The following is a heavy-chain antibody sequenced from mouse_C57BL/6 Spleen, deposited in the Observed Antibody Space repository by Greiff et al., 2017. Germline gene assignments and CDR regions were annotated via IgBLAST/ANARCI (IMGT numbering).Heavy chain of an antibody. CDR3: ARGGLGREEYYFDY. J-gene: IGHJ2*01. CDR1: GFTFSSYA. V-gene: IGHV5-4*03. D-gene: IGHD4-1*01. Sequence: EVKVVESGGGLVKPGGSLKLSCAASGFTFSSYAMSWVRQTPEKRLEWVATISDGGSYTYYPDNVKGRFTISRDNAKNNLYLQMSHLKSEDTAMYYCARGGLGREEYYFDYWGQGTTLTVSS. CDR2: ISDGGSYT.